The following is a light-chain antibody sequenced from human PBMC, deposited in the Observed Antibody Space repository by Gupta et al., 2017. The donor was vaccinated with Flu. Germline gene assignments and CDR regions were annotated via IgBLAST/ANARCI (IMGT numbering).Light chain of an antibody. CDR2: DAS. CDR3: QQRSNWPPIT. J-gene: IGKJ5*01. Sequence: TLSSSPGERAIRSCRARQRISIYLASYHQKPGHAPRLRIYDASNRATGIPARFSGSGCGTHVSLPIISREQEDFAVYYSQQRSNWPPITFGQGIRLEIK. CDR1: QRISIY. V-gene: IGKV3-11*01.